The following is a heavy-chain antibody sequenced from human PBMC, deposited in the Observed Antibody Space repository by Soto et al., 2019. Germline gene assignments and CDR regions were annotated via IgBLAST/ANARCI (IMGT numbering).Heavy chain of an antibody. Sequence: PGESLRLSCAASGFTFSSYAMSWVRPAPGKGLEWVSAISGSGGSTYYADSVKGRFTISRDNSKNTLYLQMNSLRAEDTAVYYCANEGHEDYYYYGMDGWGQGTTVTVSS. V-gene: IGHV3-23*01. CDR3: ANEGHEDYYYYGMDG. J-gene: IGHJ6*02. CDR2: ISGSGGST. CDR1: GFTFSSYA.